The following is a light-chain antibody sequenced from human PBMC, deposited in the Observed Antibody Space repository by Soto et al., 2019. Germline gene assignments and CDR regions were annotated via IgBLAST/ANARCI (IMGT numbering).Light chain of an antibody. V-gene: IGKV3-20*01. CDR3: HQYDNAPFT. CDR2: GAS. CDR1: QSLSSNY. Sequence: EIVLTQSPGTLSLSPGERATLSCRASQSLSSNYLAWYQQRPGQSPRLLVYGASSRATGIPDRFSGSGFGTDFALTISRPEPEDSAVYYCHQYDNAPFTFGPGTRVGIK. J-gene: IGKJ3*01.